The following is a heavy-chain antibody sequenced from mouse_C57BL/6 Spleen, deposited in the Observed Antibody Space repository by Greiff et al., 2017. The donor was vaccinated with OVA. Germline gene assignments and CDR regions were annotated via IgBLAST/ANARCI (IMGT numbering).Heavy chain of an antibody. CDR2: INPSSGYT. CDR3: ARSLLYEYDRDWFAY. D-gene: IGHD2-4*01. Sequence: QVQLQQSGAELARPGASVKMSCKASGYTFTSYTMHWVKQRPGQGLEWIGYINPSSGYTKYNQKFKDKATLTTDKSSSTAYMQLSSLTSEDSAVYYCARSLLYEYDRDWFAYWGQGTLVTVSA. J-gene: IGHJ3*01. CDR1: GYTFTSYT. V-gene: IGHV1-4*01.